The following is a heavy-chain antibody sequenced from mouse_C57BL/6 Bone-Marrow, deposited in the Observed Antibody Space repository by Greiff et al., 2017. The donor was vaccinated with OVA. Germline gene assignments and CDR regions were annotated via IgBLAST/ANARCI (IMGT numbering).Heavy chain of an antibody. CDR3: TRSPYYSGSSRSDWYFDV. CDR1: GYTFTDYE. CDR2: IDPETGGT. V-gene: IGHV1-15*01. D-gene: IGHD1-1*01. J-gene: IGHJ1*03. Sequence: QVQLQQSGAELVRPGASVTLSCKASGYTFTDYEMHWVKQTPVHGLEWIGAIDPETGGTAYNQKFKGKAILTADKSSSTAYMELRSLTSEDSAVYYCTRSPYYSGSSRSDWYFDVWGTGTTVTVSS.